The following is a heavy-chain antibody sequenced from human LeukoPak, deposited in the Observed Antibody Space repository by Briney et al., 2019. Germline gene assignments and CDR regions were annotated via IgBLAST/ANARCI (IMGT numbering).Heavy chain of an antibody. CDR3: AREGDSSGYYY. CDR1: GFTVSSNY. V-gene: IGHV3-53*01. D-gene: IGHD3-22*01. CDR2: IYSGGST. J-gene: IGHJ4*02. Sequence: PVGSLRLSCAASGFTVSSNYMSWVRRAPGKGLEWVSVIYSGGSTYYADSVKGRFTISTDNSKNTLYLQMNSLRAEDTAVYYCAREGDSSGYYYWGQGTLVTVSS.